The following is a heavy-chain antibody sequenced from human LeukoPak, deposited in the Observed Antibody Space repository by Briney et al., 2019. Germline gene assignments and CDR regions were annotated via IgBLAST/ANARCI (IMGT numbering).Heavy chain of an antibody. J-gene: IGHJ4*02. V-gene: IGHV3-64*01. CDR2: ISSNGGST. CDR1: GLTFSPFA. D-gene: IGHD3-22*01. CDR3: ARVYYYDSSGYYLDQ. Sequence: GGSLRLSCAASGLTFSPFAMNWVRQAPGKGLEYVSTISSNGGSTYYANSVKGRFTISRDNSKNTLYLQMGSLRAEDMAVYYCARVYYYDSSGYYLDQWGQGALVTVSS.